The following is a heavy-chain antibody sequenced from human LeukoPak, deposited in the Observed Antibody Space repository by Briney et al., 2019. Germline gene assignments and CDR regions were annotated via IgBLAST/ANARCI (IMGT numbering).Heavy chain of an antibody. CDR3: ARVHMIVVVLGAFDI. D-gene: IGHD3-22*01. Sequence: GGSLRLSRAASGFTFSSYAMHWVRQAPGKGLEWVAVISYDGSNKYYADSVKGRFTISRDNSKNTLYLQMNSLRAEDTAVYYCARVHMIVVVLGAFDIWGQGTMVTVSS. CDR1: GFTFSSYA. J-gene: IGHJ3*02. V-gene: IGHV3-30*04. CDR2: ISYDGSNK.